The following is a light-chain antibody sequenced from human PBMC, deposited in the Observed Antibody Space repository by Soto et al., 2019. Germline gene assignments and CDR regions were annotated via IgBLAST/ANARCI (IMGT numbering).Light chain of an antibody. CDR2: GAS. CDR3: QQYSNWTPWT. CDR1: QSVSKN. J-gene: IGKJ1*01. V-gene: IGKV3-15*01. Sequence: EIVMTQSPATLSVSPGERATLSCRASQSVSKNLAWYQQKPGQAPRLLIYGASTRATGIPVRFSGSGSGTAFTLTISSRQSEDFAGYYCQQYSNWTPWTFGQGTKVEIK.